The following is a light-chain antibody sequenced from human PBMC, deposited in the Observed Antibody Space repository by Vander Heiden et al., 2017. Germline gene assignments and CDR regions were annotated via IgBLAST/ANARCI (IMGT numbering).Light chain of an antibody. CDR1: QDISNH. CDR3: QQYDNLPPFT. V-gene: IGKV1-33*01. Sequence: DIQMTQSPSSLSASVGDRVTITCQASQDISNHLNWYQQKPGKAPKLLIYDASNLETGVPSRFSGSGSGTDFTFTISSLQPEDIATYYCQQYDNLPPFTFGPGTKVDIK. J-gene: IGKJ3*01. CDR2: DAS.